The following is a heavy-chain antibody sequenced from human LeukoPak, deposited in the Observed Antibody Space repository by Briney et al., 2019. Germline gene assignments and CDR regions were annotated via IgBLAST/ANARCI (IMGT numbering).Heavy chain of an antibody. D-gene: IGHD3-16*02. CDR1: GSSVNSDQY. Sequence: TSETLSLTCDVSGSSVNSDQYWGWMRHSPGAGQEWIGSVHQTGSPYYNPSLGSRVSLSIDSTKNSFSLRLTSVTAADTAVYYCAMLRLGELSLLANAYDIWGQGTMVIVSS. CDR2: VHQTGSP. J-gene: IGHJ3*02. V-gene: IGHV4-38-2*01. CDR3: AMLRLGELSLLANAYDI.